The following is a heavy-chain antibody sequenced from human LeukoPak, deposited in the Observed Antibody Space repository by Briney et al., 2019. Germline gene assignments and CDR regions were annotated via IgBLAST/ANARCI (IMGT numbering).Heavy chain of an antibody. D-gene: IGHD3-16*01. CDR2: ISGSGGST. CDR1: GFTFSSYA. CDR3: AVGQWGGKYYFDY. J-gene: IGHJ4*02. V-gene: IGHV3-23*01. Sequence: GGSLRLSCAASGFTFSSYAMSWVRQAPGKGLEWVSAISGSGGSTYYADSVKGRFTISRDNSKNTLYLQMNSLRAEDTAVYYCAVGQWGGKYYFDYWGQGTLVTVSS.